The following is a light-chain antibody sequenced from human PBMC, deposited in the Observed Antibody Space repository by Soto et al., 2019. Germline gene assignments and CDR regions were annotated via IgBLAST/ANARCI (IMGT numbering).Light chain of an antibody. V-gene: IGKV1-39*01. Sequence: DIQMTQSPSSPSASVGDRVTITCRASQTISRYLHWYQQKPGKAPKLLIYAASSLQSGVPSRFSGSGSGTDFTLTISSLQPEDFATYYCQQSYSTPYTFGQGTKLEIK. J-gene: IGKJ2*01. CDR1: QTISRY. CDR2: AAS. CDR3: QQSYSTPYT.